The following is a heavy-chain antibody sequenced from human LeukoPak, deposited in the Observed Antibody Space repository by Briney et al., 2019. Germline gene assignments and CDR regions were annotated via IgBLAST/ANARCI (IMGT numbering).Heavy chain of an antibody. D-gene: IGHD3-10*01. J-gene: IGHJ4*02. CDR1: GYTFTSYG. V-gene: IGHV1-18*01. Sequence: ASVKVSCKASGYTFTSYGISWVRQAPGQGLEWMGWISAYNGNTNYAQKLQGRVTMTTDTSTSTAYMELRSLRSDDTAVYYCARDPYYLGSTHADYWGQGTLVTVSS. CDR3: ARDPYYLGSTHADY. CDR2: ISAYNGNT.